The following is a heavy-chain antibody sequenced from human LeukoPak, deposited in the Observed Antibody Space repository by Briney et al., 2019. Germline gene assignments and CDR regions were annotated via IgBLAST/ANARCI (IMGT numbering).Heavy chain of an antibody. CDR3: ARASYYYDFWSGYFNWFDP. V-gene: IGHV4-34*01. J-gene: IGHJ5*02. Sequence: PSETLSLTCTVSGGSISSYYWSWIRQPPGKGLEWIGEINHSGSTNYNPSLKSRVTISVDTSKNQFSLKLSSVTAADTAVYYCARASYYYDFWSGYFNWFDPWGQGTLVTVSS. CDR2: INHSGST. D-gene: IGHD3-3*01. CDR1: GGSISSYY.